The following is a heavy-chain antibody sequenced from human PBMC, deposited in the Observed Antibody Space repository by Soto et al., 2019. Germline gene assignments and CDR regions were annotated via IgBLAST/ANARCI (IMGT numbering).Heavy chain of an antibody. CDR1: GGTFSSYA. V-gene: IGHV1-69*01. D-gene: IGHD2-2*02. Sequence: QVQLVQSGAEVKKPGSSVKVSCKASGGTFSSYAISWVRQAPGQGLEWMGGIIPIFGTANYAQKFQGRVTITADESTSPAYMELSRLRSEDTAVYYCARTRPLLGYCSSTSCYNDYYYGMDVWGQGTTVTVSS. J-gene: IGHJ6*02. CDR3: ARTRPLLGYCSSTSCYNDYYYGMDV. CDR2: IIPIFGTA.